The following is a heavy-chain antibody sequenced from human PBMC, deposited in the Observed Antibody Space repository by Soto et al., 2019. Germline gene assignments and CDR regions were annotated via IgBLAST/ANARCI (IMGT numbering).Heavy chain of an antibody. CDR2: IYYSGST. J-gene: IGHJ4*02. V-gene: IGHV4-39*01. Sequence: SETLSLTCTVSGGSISSSSYYWGWIRQPPGKGLEWIGSIYYSGSTYYNPSLKSRVTISVDTSKNQFSLKLSSVTAADTAVYYCATVRREVPMLGYCSGGSCSWIFDYWGQGTLVTVSS. CDR3: ATVRREVPMLGYCSGGSCSWIFDY. CDR1: GGSISSSSYY. D-gene: IGHD2-15*01.